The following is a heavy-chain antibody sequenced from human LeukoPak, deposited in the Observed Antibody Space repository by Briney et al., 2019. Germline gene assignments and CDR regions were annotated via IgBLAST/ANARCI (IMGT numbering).Heavy chain of an antibody. Sequence: PSETLSLTCTVSGGSISSSSYYWGWIRQPPGKGLEWIGSIYYSGSTYYNPSLKSRVTISVDTSKNQFSLKLSSVTAADTAVYYCARMGARHWFDPWGQGTLVTVSS. CDR3: ARMGARHWFDP. V-gene: IGHV4-39*01. CDR1: GGSISSSSYY. CDR2: IYYSGST. J-gene: IGHJ5*02. D-gene: IGHD4/OR15-4a*01.